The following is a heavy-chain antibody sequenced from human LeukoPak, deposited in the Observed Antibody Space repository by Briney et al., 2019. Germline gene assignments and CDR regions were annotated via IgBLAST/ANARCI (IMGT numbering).Heavy chain of an antibody. V-gene: IGHV3-30*02. CDR2: LRYDGTNK. J-gene: IGHJ4*02. Sequence: GGSLRLSCAASGFTFSTYGMHWVRQAPGKGLEWVALLRYDGTNKYYADSVKGRFTISRDNSKNTLYLQMNSLRAEDTAVYYCARASERITMVRGVRGSFDYWGQGTLVTVSS. CDR1: GFTFSTYG. D-gene: IGHD3-10*01. CDR3: ARASERITMVRGVRGSFDY.